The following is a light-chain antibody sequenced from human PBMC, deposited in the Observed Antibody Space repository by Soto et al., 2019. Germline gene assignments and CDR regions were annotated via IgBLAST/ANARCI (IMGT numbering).Light chain of an antibody. J-gene: IGKJ1*01. CDR1: QSISSPY. V-gene: IGKV3-20*01. Sequence: EIVLTQSPGTLSLSPGERATLSCRASQSISSPYLAWYQQKPGQAPRLLIDGASSRATGVPDRFSGSGSGTDFTLTISRLEPEAFAVYYCQQYDSWTLGQGTKVDI. CDR2: GAS. CDR3: QQYDSWT.